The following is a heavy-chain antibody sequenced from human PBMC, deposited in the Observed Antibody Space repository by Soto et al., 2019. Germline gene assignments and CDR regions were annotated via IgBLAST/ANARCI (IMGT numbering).Heavy chain of an antibody. CDR2: IGAYNGNT. V-gene: IGHV1-18*01. Sequence: ASVKVSCKASGYTFTSYGISWVRQAPGQGLEWMGWIGAYNGNTNYAQKLQGRVTMTTDTSTSTAYMELRSLRSEDTAVYYCAVLIRERQADYWGQGTLVTVSS. J-gene: IGHJ4*02. D-gene: IGHD1-1*01. CDR1: GYTFTSYG. CDR3: AVLIRERQADY.